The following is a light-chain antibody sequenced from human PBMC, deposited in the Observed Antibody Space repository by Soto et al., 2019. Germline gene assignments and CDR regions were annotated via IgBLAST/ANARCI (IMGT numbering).Light chain of an antibody. V-gene: IGKV1-39*01. CDR3: QQSYITPWT. CDR2: AAS. J-gene: IGKJ1*01. Sequence: DIQMTQSPSSLSASVGDKVTITCRASQSISNYLNWYQQKLGKAPKLLIFAASSLQSGVPSRFSGSGSGTDFTLTISSLQPEDFATYSCQQSYITPWTFGQGTKVDIK. CDR1: QSISNY.